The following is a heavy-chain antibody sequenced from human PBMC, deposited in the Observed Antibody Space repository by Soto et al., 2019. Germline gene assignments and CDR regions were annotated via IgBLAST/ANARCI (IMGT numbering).Heavy chain of an antibody. D-gene: IGHD6-19*01. J-gene: IGHJ4*02. V-gene: IGHV3-30*18. CDR2: ISYDGSNK. CDR1: GFTFSSYG. Sequence: QVQLVESGGGVVQPGRSLRLSCAASGFTFSSYGMHWVRQAPGKGLEWVAVISYDGSNKYYAYSVKGRFTISRDNSKNTLDLQMNSLRAEDTAVYYCAKDKLAVAVAAPFDYWGQGTLVTVSS. CDR3: AKDKLAVAVAAPFDY.